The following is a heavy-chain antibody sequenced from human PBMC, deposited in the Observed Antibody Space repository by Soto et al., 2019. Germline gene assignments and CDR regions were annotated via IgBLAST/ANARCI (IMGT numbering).Heavy chain of an antibody. CDR2: ISSNGGST. V-gene: IGHV3-64D*06. J-gene: IGHJ5*02. CDR3: VKDPFGYCGGDCYSSPTS. CDR1: GFTFSSYA. Sequence: PGGSLRLSCSASGFTFSSYAMHWVRQAPGKGLEYVSAISSNGGSTYYADSVKGRFTISRDNSKNTLYLQMSSLRAEDTAVYYCVKDPFGYCGGDCYSSPTSWGQGTVGTVS. D-gene: IGHD2-21*02.